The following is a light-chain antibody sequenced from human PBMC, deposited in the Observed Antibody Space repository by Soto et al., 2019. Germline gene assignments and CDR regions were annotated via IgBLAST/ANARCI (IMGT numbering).Light chain of an antibody. CDR3: QQYNNWPPWT. CDR2: GAS. CDR1: QSVSST. V-gene: IGKV3-15*01. J-gene: IGKJ1*01. Sequence: EIVMTQSPATLSVSLGERATLSCRASQSVSSTLAWYQQKPGQAPRLLMYGASTRATGIPARFSGSGSGTEFTLTISSLQSEDFAVYYCQQYNNWPPWTFGQGTKVEIK.